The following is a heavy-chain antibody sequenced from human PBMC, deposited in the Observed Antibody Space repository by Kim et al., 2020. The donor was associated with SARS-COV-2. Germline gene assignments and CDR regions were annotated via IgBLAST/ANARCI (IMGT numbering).Heavy chain of an antibody. CDR1: GFTFSSYG. V-gene: IGHV3-33*06. CDR3: AKDPRDFWSGYHYYFDY. J-gene: IGHJ4*02. Sequence: GGSLRLSCAASGFTFSSYGMHWVRQAPGKGLEWVAVIWYDGSEKYYADSVKGRFTISRDNSRNTLYLQMNSLRAEDTAVYYCAKDPRDFWSGYHYYFDYLGQGTLVTVFS. CDR2: IWYDGSEK. D-gene: IGHD3-3*01.